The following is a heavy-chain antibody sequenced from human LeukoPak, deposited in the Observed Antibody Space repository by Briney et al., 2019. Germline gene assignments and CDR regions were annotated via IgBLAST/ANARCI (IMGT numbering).Heavy chain of an antibody. J-gene: IGHJ4*02. V-gene: IGHV3-33*01. CDR3: ARDLGGATD. CDR1: GFTFSSYG. Sequence: GGSLRLSCAASGFTFSSYGMHWVRQAPGKGLEWVAVILSDGSKEFYTDSVKGRFTISRDNSKNTLYLQMNSLRAEDTAVYYCARDLGGATDWGQGTLVTVSS. D-gene: IGHD1-26*01. CDR2: ILSDGSKE.